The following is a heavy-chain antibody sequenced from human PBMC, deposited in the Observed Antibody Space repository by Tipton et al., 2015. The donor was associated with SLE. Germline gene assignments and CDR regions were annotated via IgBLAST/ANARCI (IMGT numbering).Heavy chain of an antibody. CDR3: ARDRGWELIDY. J-gene: IGHJ4*02. CDR1: GGSISSSSYY. V-gene: IGHV4-39*07. CDR2: IYYSGST. D-gene: IGHD4-23*01. Sequence: TLSLTCTVSGGSISSSSYYWGWIRQPPGKGLEWIGSIYYSGSTYYNPSLKSRVTISVDTSKNQFSLKLSSVTAADTAVYYCARDRGWELIDYWGQGTLVTVSS.